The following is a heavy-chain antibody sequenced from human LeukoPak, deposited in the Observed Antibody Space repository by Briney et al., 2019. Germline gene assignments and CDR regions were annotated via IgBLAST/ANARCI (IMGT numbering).Heavy chain of an antibody. CDR1: GGTFNNYA. J-gene: IGHJ4*02. Sequence: SVKVSCKASGGTFNNYAINWVRQAPGQGLEWMGGIIPIFGSSNYAQKFQGRVTITADESTTTAYMELSSLRSEDTAVYYCARGVAVAGLYYFDYWGQGTLVTVSS. CDR3: ARGVAVAGLYYFDY. D-gene: IGHD6-19*01. CDR2: IIPIFGSS. V-gene: IGHV1-69*13.